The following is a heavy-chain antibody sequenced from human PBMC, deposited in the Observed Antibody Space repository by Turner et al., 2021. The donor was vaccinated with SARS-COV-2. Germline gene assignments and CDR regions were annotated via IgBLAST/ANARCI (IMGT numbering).Heavy chain of an antibody. CDR3: AKVADTAMGYDY. CDR1: GFTFSSYA. D-gene: IGHD5-18*01. J-gene: IGHJ4*02. CDR2: ISGSGGST. Sequence: EVQLLESGGGLVQPGGSLRLYCAASGFTFSSYALIWVRQAPGKGLEWVSAISGSGGSTYYADSVKGRFTISRDNSKNTLYLQMNSLRAEDTAVYYCAKVADTAMGYDYWGQGTLVTVSS. V-gene: IGHV3-23*01.